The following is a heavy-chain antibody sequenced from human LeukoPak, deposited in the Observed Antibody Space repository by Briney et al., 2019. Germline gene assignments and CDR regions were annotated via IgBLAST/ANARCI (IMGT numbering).Heavy chain of an antibody. V-gene: IGHV4-34*01. CDR2: INHSGST. J-gene: IGHJ6*02. CDR1: GGSFSGYY. Sequence: SETLSLTCAVYGGSFSGYYWSWIRQPPGKGLEWIGEINHSGSTNYNPFLKSRVTISVDTSKKQFSLKLSSVTAADTAVYCCVRGPITNYFYGMDVWGQGTRSPSP. D-gene: IGHD1-20*01. CDR3: VRGPITNYFYGMDV.